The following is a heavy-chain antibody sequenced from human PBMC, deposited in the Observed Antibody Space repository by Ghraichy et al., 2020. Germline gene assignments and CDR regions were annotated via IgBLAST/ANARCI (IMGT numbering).Heavy chain of an antibody. CDR3: VRGLAAPDY. CDR1: GDSVSSNSVG. Sequence: SETLSLTCAISGDSVSSNSVGWSWIRQSPSRGLEWLGRTYYRSKWYNDYAVSVKSRITINPDTSKNQFSLHLNSVTPEDTAVYYCVRGLAAPDYWGQGTPVTVSS. D-gene: IGHD6-6*01. V-gene: IGHV6-1*01. J-gene: IGHJ4*02. CDR2: TYYRSKWYN.